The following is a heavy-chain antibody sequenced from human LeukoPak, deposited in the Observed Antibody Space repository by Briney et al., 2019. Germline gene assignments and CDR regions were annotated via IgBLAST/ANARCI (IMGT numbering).Heavy chain of an antibody. J-gene: IGHJ4*02. D-gene: IGHD3-10*01. Sequence: GSSVKVSCKASGGTFSSYAISWVRQAPGQGLEWMGGIIPIFGTANYAQKFQGRVTITADESTSTAYMELSSLRSEDTAVYYCGYEKAKVRGVIDYWGQGTLVTVSS. CDR2: IIPIFGTA. CDR1: GGTFSSYA. V-gene: IGHV1-69*01. CDR3: GYEKAKVRGVIDY.